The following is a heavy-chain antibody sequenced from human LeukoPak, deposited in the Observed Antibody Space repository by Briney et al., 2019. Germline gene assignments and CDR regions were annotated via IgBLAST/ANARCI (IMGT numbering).Heavy chain of an antibody. CDR3: ARASKYYYDSSGYPLDY. CDR1: RFTFSSYS. V-gene: IGHV3-21*01. J-gene: IGHJ4*02. Sequence: GGSLRLSCAVSRFTFSSYSMIWVRQAPGKGLEWISSISSSSSSIYYADSVKGRFTISRDNAKNSLYLQMNGLRAEDTAVYYCARASKYYYDSSGYPLDYWGQGTLVTVSS. CDR2: ISSSSSSI. D-gene: IGHD3-22*01.